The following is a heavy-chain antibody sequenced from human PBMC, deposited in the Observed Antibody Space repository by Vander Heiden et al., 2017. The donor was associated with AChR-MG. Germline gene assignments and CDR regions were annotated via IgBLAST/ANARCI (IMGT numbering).Heavy chain of an antibody. CDR2: IFPGDSDT. D-gene: IGHD4-17*01. J-gene: IGHJ4*01. V-gene: IGHV5-51*01. CDR3: ANYGDRLYD. Sequence: EVKLEQSATAAKTPGDSLKISCKASGYSFTHHWIGWVRQRPGTGLGWMGIIFPGDSDTIYNPSFQGHVTISVVKSIDTAYLQWRRVDAADSSIYYCANYGDRLYDGGNGTRVLVSS. CDR1: GYSFTHHW.